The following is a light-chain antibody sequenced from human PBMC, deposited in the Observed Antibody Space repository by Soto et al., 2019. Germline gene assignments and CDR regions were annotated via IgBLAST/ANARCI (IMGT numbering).Light chain of an antibody. CDR3: SSYTSSSTGNYV. J-gene: IGLJ1*01. Sequence: QSVLTQPASVSGSPGQSITFSCTGIRSDVGGYHYVSWYQHLPGKAPKLIIYEVSHRPSGVSYRFSGSKSDNTASLTISGLQAEDEGDYYCSSYTSSSTGNYVFGTGTKLTVL. V-gene: IGLV2-14*01. CDR2: EVS. CDR1: RSDVGGYHY.